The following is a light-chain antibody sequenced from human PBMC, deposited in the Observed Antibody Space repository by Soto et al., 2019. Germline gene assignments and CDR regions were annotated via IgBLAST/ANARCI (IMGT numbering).Light chain of an antibody. CDR2: GAS. CDR1: ESVSTN. J-gene: IGKJ1*01. CDR3: QQYNDYSAT. V-gene: IGKV3-15*01. Sequence: EIVMTQSPATLSLSPGERATLSCRASESVSTNLAWYQQKAGQAPRLPIYGASTRATGIPARFSGSGSGTEFTLTISSLQSEDFAVYYCQQYNDYSATFGQGTMVDVK.